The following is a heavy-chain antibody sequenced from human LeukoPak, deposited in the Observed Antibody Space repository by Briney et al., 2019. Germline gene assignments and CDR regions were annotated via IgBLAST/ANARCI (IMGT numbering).Heavy chain of an antibody. CDR3: ARGPTRGLYQLPIDY. D-gene: IGHD2-2*01. V-gene: IGHV4-34*01. CDR2: INHSGST. J-gene: IGHJ4*02. CDR1: GGSFSGYY. Sequence: SETLSLTCAVYGGSFSGYYWSWIRQPPGKGLQWIGEINHSGSTNYNPSLKSRVTISVDTSKNHFSLKLSSVTAADTAVYYCARGPTRGLYQLPIDYWGQGTLVTVSS.